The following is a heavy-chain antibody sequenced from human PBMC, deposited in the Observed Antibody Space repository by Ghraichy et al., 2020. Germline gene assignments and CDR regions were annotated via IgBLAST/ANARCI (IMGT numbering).Heavy chain of an antibody. J-gene: IGHJ4*02. Sequence: ESLNISCTVSGGSISSSSYYWGWIRQPPGKGLEWIGSIYYSGSTYYNPSLKSRVTISVDTSKNQFSLKLSSVTAADTAVYYCARYNYYDSSGYYWGFDYWGQGTLVTVSS. CDR2: IYYSGST. V-gene: IGHV4-39*01. CDR3: ARYNYYDSSGYYWGFDY. CDR1: GGSISSSSYY. D-gene: IGHD3-22*01.